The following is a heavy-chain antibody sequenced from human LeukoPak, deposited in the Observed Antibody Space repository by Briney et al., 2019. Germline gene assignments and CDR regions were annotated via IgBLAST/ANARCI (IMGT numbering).Heavy chain of an antibody. D-gene: IGHD3-22*01. CDR3: AKYYYDSSGYQYYFDY. Sequence: GVSLKISCKGSGYSFTSYWIGWVRQMPGKGLEWMGIIYPGDSDTRYSPSFQGQVTISADKSISTAYLQWSSLKASDTAMYYCAKYYYDSSGYQYYFDYWGQGTLVTVSS. V-gene: IGHV5-51*01. CDR2: IYPGDSDT. CDR1: GYSFTSYW. J-gene: IGHJ4*02.